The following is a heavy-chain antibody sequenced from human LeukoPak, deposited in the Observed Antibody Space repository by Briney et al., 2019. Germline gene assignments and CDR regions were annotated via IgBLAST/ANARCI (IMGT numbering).Heavy chain of an antibody. V-gene: IGHV3-21*01. J-gene: IGHJ4*02. CDR2: ISSSSSYI. D-gene: IGHD6-13*01. Sequence: GGSLRLSCAASGFTFSSYSMNWVRQAPGKGLEWVSSISSSSSYIYYADSVEGRFTISRDNAKNSLYLQVNSLRAEDTAVYYCARGRYSSSWYFDYWGQGTLVTVSS. CDR3: ARGRYSSSWYFDY. CDR1: GFTFSSYS.